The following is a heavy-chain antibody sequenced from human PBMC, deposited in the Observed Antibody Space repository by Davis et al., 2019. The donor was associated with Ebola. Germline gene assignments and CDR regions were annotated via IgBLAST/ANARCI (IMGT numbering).Heavy chain of an antibody. CDR2: NYYSGST. CDR3: ARQGGPETTLDS. CDR1: GFNFSHYA. D-gene: IGHD1-14*01. V-gene: IGHV4-39*01. Sequence: MPGGSLRLSCAVSGFNFSHYAMSWVRQAPGKGLEWIGNNYYSGSTYYNPSLKSRATISVDTSNNQFSLKLTSVTAADTALYYCARQGGPETTLDSWGRGRLVTVSS. J-gene: IGHJ4*02.